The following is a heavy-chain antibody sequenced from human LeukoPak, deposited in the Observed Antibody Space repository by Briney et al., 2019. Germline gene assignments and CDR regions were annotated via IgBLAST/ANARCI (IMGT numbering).Heavy chain of an antibody. Sequence: ASVKVSCKASGYTFTGYYMHWVRQAPGQGLEWMGWINPNSGGTNYAQKVQGRVTMTRDTSISTAYMELSRLRSDDTAVYYCASYDSSGYEGDDAFDIWGQGTMVTVSS. CDR3: ASYDSSGYEGDDAFDI. CDR2: INPNSGGT. J-gene: IGHJ3*02. V-gene: IGHV1-2*02. D-gene: IGHD3-22*01. CDR1: GYTFTGYY.